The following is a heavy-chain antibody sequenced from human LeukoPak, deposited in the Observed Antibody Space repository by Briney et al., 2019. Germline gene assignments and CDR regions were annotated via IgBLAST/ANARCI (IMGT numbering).Heavy chain of an antibody. J-gene: IGHJ6*02. CDR3: ARGAYGSGSSYNYYGMDV. D-gene: IGHD3-10*01. CDR1: GYCFGNSW. CDR2: NFPGGCDT. Sequence: GGCLKISCKGSGYCFGNSWDSWGLQMAGKGLEWMGINFPGGCDTIYCPSFEGQVPISADKSIRTAYLPWSSLKASDTAMYYCARGAYGSGSSYNYYGMDVWGQGTTVTVSS. V-gene: IGHV5-51*01.